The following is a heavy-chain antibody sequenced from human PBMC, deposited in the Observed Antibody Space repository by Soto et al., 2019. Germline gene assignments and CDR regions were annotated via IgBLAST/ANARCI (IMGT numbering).Heavy chain of an antibody. Sequence: ASVKVSCKASGFSFTGYYIHWLRQAPGQGLEWMGWINAHSGGTEYAQKFQGRATLTRDTSIATAYLTLTSLTSDDTALYYCAKDLTRQLAYWLDPWGQGTQVTVSS. CDR1: GFSFTGYY. CDR2: INAHSGGT. J-gene: IGHJ5*02. D-gene: IGHD6-6*01. V-gene: IGHV1-2*02. CDR3: AKDLTRQLAYWLDP.